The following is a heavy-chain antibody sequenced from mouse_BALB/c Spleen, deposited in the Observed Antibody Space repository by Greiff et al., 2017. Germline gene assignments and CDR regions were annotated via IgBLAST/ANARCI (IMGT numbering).Heavy chain of an antibody. CDR2: IRSKSNNYAT. J-gene: IGHJ4*01. D-gene: IGHD2-1*01. CDR1: GFTFNTYA. CDR3: VRGNYLYYYAMDY. Sequence: EVKLMESGGGLVQPKGSLKLSCAASGFTFNTYAMNWVRQAPGKGLEWVARIRSKSNNYATYYADSVKDRFTISRDDSQSMLYLQMNNLKTEDTAMYYCVRGNYLYYYAMDYWGQGTSVTVSS. V-gene: IGHV10-1*02.